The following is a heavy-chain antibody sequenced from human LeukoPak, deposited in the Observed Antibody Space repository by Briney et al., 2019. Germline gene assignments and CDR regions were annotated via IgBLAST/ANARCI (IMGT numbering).Heavy chain of an antibody. V-gene: IGHV3-11*01. CDR2: ISSSGSTK. CDR3: ARDRKSAWYPLVDY. J-gene: IGHJ4*01. D-gene: IGHD6-19*01. CDR1: GFTFSDYY. Sequence: PGGSLRLSCAVSGFTFSDYYMSWIRQAPGKGLEWISYISSSGSTKYYADTVKGRFTISRDNAKNSLYLQMNSLRAEDTAVYYCARDRKSAWYPLVDYWGQGTLFTVSS.